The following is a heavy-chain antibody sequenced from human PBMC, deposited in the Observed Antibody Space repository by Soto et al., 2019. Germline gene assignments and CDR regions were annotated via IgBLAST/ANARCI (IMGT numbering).Heavy chain of an antibody. D-gene: IGHD2-21*01. CDR1: GFTFSDHY. V-gene: IGHV3-11*01. J-gene: IGHJ1*01. Sequence: PGGSLRLSCAASGFTFSDHYMAWFRQTPERGLEWLAYISHRSLTIYHARSVKDRFTISRDDATDSLYLQLNRLTVEDTAVYFCDRGGGSYPFCYWGQDTVVSVSS. CDR2: ISHRSLTI. CDR3: DRGGGSYPFCY.